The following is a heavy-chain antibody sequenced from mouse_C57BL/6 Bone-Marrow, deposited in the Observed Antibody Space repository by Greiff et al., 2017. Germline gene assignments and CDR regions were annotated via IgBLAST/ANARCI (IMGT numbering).Heavy chain of an antibody. CDR2: ISSGGSYT. D-gene: IGHD4-1*01. J-gene: IGHJ3*01. V-gene: IGHV5-6*01. Sequence: DVQLVESGGDLVKPGGSLKLSCAASGFTFSSYGMSWVRQTPDKRLEWVATISSGGSYTYYPDSVKGRFTISRDNAKHTLYLQMSSLKSEDTAMYYCARRNWVPAWFAYWGQGTLVTVSA. CDR3: ARRNWVPAWFAY. CDR1: GFTFSSYG.